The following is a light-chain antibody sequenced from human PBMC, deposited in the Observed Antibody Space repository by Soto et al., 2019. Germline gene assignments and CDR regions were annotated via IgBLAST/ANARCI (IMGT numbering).Light chain of an antibody. CDR2: SNN. Sequence: QSVLTQPPSASGTPGQRVTISCSGSSSNIGSNTVNWYQHLPGTAPKLLIYSNNQRPSGVPDGFSGSKSGTSASLAISGLQSEDEADYYCAAWDDSLNGPVFGGGTKLTVL. J-gene: IGLJ2*01. CDR3: AAWDDSLNGPV. V-gene: IGLV1-44*01. CDR1: SSNIGSNT.